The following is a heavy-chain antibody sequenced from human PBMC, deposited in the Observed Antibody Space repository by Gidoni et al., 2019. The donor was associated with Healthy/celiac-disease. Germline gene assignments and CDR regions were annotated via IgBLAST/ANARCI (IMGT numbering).Heavy chain of an antibody. Sequence: EVQLVESGGGLVKPGGSLRLSCAASGFPFSNAWMNWVRQAPGKGLEWVGRIKSKTDGGTTDYAAPVKGRFSISRHDSKNTLYLQMNSLKTDDTAVYYCTTGIGTNVLAGWGQGTLVIVAS. CDR3: TTGIGTNVLAG. J-gene: IGHJ4*02. CDR1: GFPFSNAW. V-gene: IGHV3-15*07. D-gene: IGHD1-26*01. CDR2: IKSKTDGGTT.